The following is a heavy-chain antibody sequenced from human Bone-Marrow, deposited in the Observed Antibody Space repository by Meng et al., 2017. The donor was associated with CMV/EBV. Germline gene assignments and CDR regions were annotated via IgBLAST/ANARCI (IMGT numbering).Heavy chain of an antibody. CDR3: ARGSGHYYGNFDS. V-gene: IGHV3-33*01. Sequence: CAASGFTFGNSGMHWVRQAPGKGLEWVAVTWYDGNDKYYADSVKGRFTISRDNSKNTLYLQMNSLRAEDTAIYYCARGSGHYYGNFDSWGQGTLVTVSS. J-gene: IGHJ4*02. CDR1: GFTFGNSG. CDR2: TWYDGNDK. D-gene: IGHD3-10*01.